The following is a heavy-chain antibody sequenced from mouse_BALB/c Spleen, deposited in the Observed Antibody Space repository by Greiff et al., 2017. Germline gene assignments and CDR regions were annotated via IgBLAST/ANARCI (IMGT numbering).Heavy chain of an antibody. CDR1: GFSLTSYG. CDR3: ARNLRTTATFAY. CDR2: IWSGGST. Sequence: VHLVESGPGLVQPSQSLSITCTVSGFSLTSYGVHWVRQSPGKGLEWLGVIWSGGSTDYNAAFISRLSISKDNSKSQVFFKMNSLQANDTAIYYCARNLRTTATFAYWGQGTLVTVSA. V-gene: IGHV2-2*02. J-gene: IGHJ3*01. D-gene: IGHD1-2*01.